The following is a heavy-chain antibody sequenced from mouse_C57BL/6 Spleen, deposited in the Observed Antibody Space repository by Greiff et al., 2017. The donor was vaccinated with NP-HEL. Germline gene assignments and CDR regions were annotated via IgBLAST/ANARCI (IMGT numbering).Heavy chain of an antibody. J-gene: IGHJ2*01. Sequence: VQLQQSGPELVKPGASVKISCKASGYAFSSSWMNWVKQRPGKGLEWIGRIYPGDGDTNYNGKFKGKATLTADKSTSTAYMQLSSLTSEDSAVYFCARGYDGVYFDYWGKGTTLTVSS. CDR2: IYPGDGDT. V-gene: IGHV1-82*01. D-gene: IGHD2-3*01. CDR1: GYAFSSSW. CDR3: ARGYDGVYFDY.